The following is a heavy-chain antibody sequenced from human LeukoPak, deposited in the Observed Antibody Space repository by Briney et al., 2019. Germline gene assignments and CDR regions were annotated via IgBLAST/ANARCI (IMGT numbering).Heavy chain of an antibody. Sequence: PGGSPRLSCAASGFIFSSYNMNWVRQAPGKGLEWVSSITTGSEYINYADSMKGRFIISRDNAKNSLYLQMTSLRVEDTAVYYCARAPPGVTIFAGAQDIWGQGTMVTVSS. CDR2: ITTGSEYI. J-gene: IGHJ3*02. CDR1: GFIFSSYN. V-gene: IGHV3-21*01. D-gene: IGHD3-3*01. CDR3: ARAPPGVTIFAGAQDI.